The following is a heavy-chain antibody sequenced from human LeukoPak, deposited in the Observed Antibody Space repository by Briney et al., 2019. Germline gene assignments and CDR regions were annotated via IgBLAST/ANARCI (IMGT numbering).Heavy chain of an antibody. J-gene: IGHJ4*02. CDR2: ISWNSGSI. V-gene: IGHV3-9*01. CDR1: GFTFDDYA. CDR3: AKDIGQWLGKYYFDY. Sequence: GGSLRLSCAASGFTFDDYAMHWVRHAPGKGLEWVSGISWNSGSIGYADSVKGRFTISRDNAKNSLYLQMNSLRAEDTALYYCAKDIGQWLGKYYFDYWGQGTLVTVSS. D-gene: IGHD6-19*01.